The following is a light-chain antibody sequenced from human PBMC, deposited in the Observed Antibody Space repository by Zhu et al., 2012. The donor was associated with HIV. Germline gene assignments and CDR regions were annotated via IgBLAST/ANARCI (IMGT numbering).Light chain of an antibody. CDR1: QSVSSW. Sequence: EIQMTQSPSTLSASVGDRVTITCRASQSVSSWLAWFQQKPGKAPRLLIFKASSLETGVPSRFSGSESGTQFTLTINSLQPDDSATYYCLQYNRLWTFGPGTKVEVK. J-gene: IGKJ1*01. CDR2: KAS. V-gene: IGKV1-5*03. CDR3: LQYNRLWT.